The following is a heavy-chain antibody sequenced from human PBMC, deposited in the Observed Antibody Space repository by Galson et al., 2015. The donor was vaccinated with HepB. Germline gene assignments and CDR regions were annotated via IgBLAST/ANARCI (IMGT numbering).Heavy chain of an antibody. CDR2: FDPEDGET. V-gene: IGHV1-24*01. CDR3: ATVYDFWSGYFNY. D-gene: IGHD3-3*01. Sequence: SVKVSCKVSGYTLTELSMHWVRQAPGKGLEWMGGFDPEDGETIYAQKFQGRVTVTEDTSTDTAYMELSSLRSEDTAVYYCATVYDFWSGYFNYWGQGTLVTVSS. CDR1: GYTLTELS. J-gene: IGHJ4*02.